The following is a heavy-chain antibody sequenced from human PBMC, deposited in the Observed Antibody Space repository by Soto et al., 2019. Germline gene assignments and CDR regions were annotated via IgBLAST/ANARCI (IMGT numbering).Heavy chain of an antibody. J-gene: IGHJ4*02. CDR1: GYTFTSYG. V-gene: IGHV1-18*01. CDR3: ASWYYGSGSYFHN. D-gene: IGHD3-10*01. Sequence: QVQLVQSGAEVKKPGASVKVSCKASGYTFTSYGISWVRQAPGQGLEWMGWINPYNGNTNYAQKLQGRVTMTTDTXTTTAYMELRSLRSDDTAVYYWASWYYGSGSYFHNWGQGTLVTVSS. CDR2: INPYNGNT.